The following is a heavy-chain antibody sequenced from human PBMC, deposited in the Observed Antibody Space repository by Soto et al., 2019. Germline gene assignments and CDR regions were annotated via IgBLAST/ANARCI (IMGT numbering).Heavy chain of an antibody. CDR1: GSSISSYY. CDR2: IYYSGST. V-gene: IGHV4-59*01. J-gene: IGHJ6*02. D-gene: IGHD3-22*01. CDR3: ARTRGDYYDSSGREPGLYGMDV. Sequence: SQTLSLTCTVSGSSISSYYWSWIRQPPGKGLEWIGYIYYSGSTNHNPSLKSRVTISVDTSKNQFSLKLSSVTAADTAVYYWARTRGDYYDSSGREPGLYGMDVWGQGTRVTVSS.